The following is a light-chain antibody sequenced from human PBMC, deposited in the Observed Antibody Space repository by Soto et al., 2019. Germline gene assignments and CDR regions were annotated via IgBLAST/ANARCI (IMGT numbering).Light chain of an antibody. J-gene: IGKJ1*01. CDR3: QQYDNWPPLT. V-gene: IGKV3-15*01. CDR1: QSISSN. Sequence: EVVMTQSPATLSVSPGERATLSCRASQSISSNLAWYQQKPGQAPRLIIYGASTMASGISARFSGSGSGTDFTLTIISLQSEDFAVYYCQQYDNWPPLTFGQGTKVEIK. CDR2: GAS.